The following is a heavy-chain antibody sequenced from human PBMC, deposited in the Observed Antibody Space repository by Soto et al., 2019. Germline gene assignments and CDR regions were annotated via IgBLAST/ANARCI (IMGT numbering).Heavy chain of an antibody. V-gene: IGHV4-31*03. CDR2: IYYSAST. CDR1: GGTISDGGYY. CDR3: ATEVLTMARGEAAFDY. D-gene: IGHD3-10*01. Sequence: SETQCLTSTVSGGTISDGGYYWSRKRQHQGKGLEWIGYIYYSASTYYNPSLKSRVTISVDTSKNQFSLKLSSVTAADTAVYYCATEVLTMARGEAAFDYSGQGTLVTLPS. J-gene: IGHJ4*02.